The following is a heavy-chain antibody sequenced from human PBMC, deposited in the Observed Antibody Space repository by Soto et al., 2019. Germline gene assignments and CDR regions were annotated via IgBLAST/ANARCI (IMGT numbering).Heavy chain of an antibody. CDR3: ARKNDFSSASSYYSGWDG. CDR1: GGSISDYY. V-gene: IGHV4-34*09. D-gene: IGHD3-3*01. Sequence: PSXPPSLTCAVYGGSISDYYWSWLRPPTGRGLEWIGEINHSGSTNYNPSLKRRVAISVDTSKNQFSLKVSSVTVADTAVYYCARKNDFSSASSYYSGWDGWGQGPAVTVSA. CDR2: INHSGST. J-gene: IGHJ6*01.